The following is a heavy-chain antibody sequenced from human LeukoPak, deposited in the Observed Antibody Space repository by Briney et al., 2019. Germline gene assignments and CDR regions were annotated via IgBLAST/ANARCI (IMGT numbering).Heavy chain of an antibody. CDR1: SGSISRDF. Sequence: SETLSLTCTVSSGSISRDFWSWIRQPPGRGLEWIGYVSNSGSTNYNSSLKSRVTISLDTWKSQFSLKLISVTSADTGVYYCARRRWSLDPWGQGTLVTVSS. V-gene: IGHV4-59*01. D-gene: IGHD4-23*01. J-gene: IGHJ5*02. CDR2: VSNSGST. CDR3: ARRRWSLDP.